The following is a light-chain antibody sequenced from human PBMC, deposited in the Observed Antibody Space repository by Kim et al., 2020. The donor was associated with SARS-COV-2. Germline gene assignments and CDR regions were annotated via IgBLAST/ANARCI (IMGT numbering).Light chain of an antibody. CDR2: EVS. J-gene: IGLJ1*01. V-gene: IGLV2-18*02. CDR3: NSYTTSSTFV. CDR1: SSDVGGFNR. Sequence: QSALTQSPSVSGSPGQSVTISCTGTSSDVGGFNRVSWYQQPPGTAPKLVIYEVSNRPSVVPDRFSGSKSGNTASLTFSGLQAEDEADYYCNSYTTSSTFVFGTGTKVTVL.